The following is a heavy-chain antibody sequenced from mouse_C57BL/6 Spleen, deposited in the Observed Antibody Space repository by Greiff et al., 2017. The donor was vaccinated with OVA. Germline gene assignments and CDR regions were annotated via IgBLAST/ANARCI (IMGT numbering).Heavy chain of an antibody. Sequence: VHLVESGAELARPGASVKLSCKASGYTFTSYGISWVKQRTGQGLEWIGEIFPRSGNTYYNEKFKGKATLTADKSSSTAYMELRSLTSEDSAVYCCARIYYDYSAWFAYWGQGTLVTVSA. CDR2: IFPRSGNT. CDR3: ARIYYDYSAWFAY. V-gene: IGHV1-81*01. J-gene: IGHJ3*01. CDR1: GYTFTSYG. D-gene: IGHD2-4*01.